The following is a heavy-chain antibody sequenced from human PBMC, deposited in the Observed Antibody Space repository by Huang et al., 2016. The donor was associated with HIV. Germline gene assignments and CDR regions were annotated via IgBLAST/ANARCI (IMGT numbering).Heavy chain of an antibody. V-gene: IGHV3-21*01. Sequence: EVQLVESGGGLVKPGGSLRLSCAASGLRLGCYNMYWVRQTPGKGRRWVSSSSPSSSFIDYADSVKGRFSISRDYAKNSLYLQMNNLRGEDTAVYDCARDRGQQLSPFDSWGQGTLVTVSS. CDR2: SSPSSSFI. CDR3: ARDRGQQLSPFDS. J-gene: IGHJ4*02. CDR1: GLRLGCYN. D-gene: IGHD6-13*01.